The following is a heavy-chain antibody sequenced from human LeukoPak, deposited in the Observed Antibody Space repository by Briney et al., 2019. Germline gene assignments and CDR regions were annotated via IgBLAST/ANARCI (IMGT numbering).Heavy chain of an antibody. CDR1: GGSFSGYY. D-gene: IGHD6-19*01. J-gene: IGHJ6*03. V-gene: IGHV4-34*01. Sequence: SETLSLTCAVYGGSFSGYYCSWIRQPPGKGLGWIGEINHSGSTNYNPSLKSRVTISVDTSKNQFSLKLSSVTAADTAVYYCARGAKKPYKQWLPPYYYYYYMDVWGKGTTVTVSS. CDR3: ARGAKKPYKQWLPPYYYYYYMDV. CDR2: INHSGST.